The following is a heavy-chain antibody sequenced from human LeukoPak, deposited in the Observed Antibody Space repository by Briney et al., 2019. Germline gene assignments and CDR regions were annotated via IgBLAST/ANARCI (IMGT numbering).Heavy chain of an antibody. V-gene: IGHV3-21*01. D-gene: IGHD5-12*01. CDR3: ARDSGSGYDLFGFDY. CDR1: GFTFSSYS. Sequence: GGSLRLSCAASGFTFSSYSMNWVRQAPGKGLEWVSSISSSSSYIYYADSVKGRSTISRDNAKNSLYLQMNSLRAEDTAVYYCARDSGSGYDLFGFDYWGQGTLVTVSS. J-gene: IGHJ4*02. CDR2: ISSSSSYI.